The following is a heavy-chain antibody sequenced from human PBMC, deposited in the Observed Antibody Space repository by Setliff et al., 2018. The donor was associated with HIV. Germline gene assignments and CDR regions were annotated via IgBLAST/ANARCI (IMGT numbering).Heavy chain of an antibody. CDR1: GYSFTNKW. Sequence: PGASLTISCVASGYSFTNKWIGWVRQTPGKGLEWMGIIYPGDSQTKYNPSFQGQVTISVDKSLRTAYLQWSSLKTSDTAFYFCARGADYRDVWGQGTLVTVSS. V-gene: IGHV5-51*01. J-gene: IGHJ4*02. D-gene: IGHD4-17*01. CDR3: ARGADYRDV. CDR2: IYPGDSQT.